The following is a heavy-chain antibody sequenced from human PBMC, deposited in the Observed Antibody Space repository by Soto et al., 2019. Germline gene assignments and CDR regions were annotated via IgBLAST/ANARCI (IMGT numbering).Heavy chain of an antibody. D-gene: IGHD3-22*01. CDR2: IIPIFGTA. J-gene: IGHJ4*02. Sequence: QVQLVQSGAEVKKPGSSVKVSCKASGGTFSSYAISWVRQAPGQGLEWMGGIIPIFGTANYAQKFQGRVTITAGDSARTAYRELRSVSSEDTAVYYCARGDIMIGVGGLGYFDYWGQGTLVTVSS. V-gene: IGHV1-69*12. CDR1: GGTFSSYA. CDR3: ARGDIMIGVGGLGYFDY.